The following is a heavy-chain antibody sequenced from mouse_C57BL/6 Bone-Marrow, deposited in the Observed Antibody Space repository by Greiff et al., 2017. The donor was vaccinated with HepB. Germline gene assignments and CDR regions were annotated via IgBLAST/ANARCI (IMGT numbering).Heavy chain of an antibody. CDR2: ISDGGSYT. Sequence: DVMLVESGGGLVKPGGSLKLSCAASGFTFSSYAMSWVRQTPEKRLEWVATISDGGSYTYYPDNVKGRFTISRDNAKNNLYLQMSHLKSEDTAMYYCARDLTTVVAPYAMDYWGQGTSVTVSS. CDR3: ARDLTTVVAPYAMDY. CDR1: GFTFSSYA. D-gene: IGHD1-1*01. J-gene: IGHJ4*01. V-gene: IGHV5-4*01.